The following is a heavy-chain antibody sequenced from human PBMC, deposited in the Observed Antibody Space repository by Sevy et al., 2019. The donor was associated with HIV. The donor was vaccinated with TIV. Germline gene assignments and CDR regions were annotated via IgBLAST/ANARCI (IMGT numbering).Heavy chain of an antibody. J-gene: IGHJ3*02. CDR3: AKPSGYISSWPDAFDI. D-gene: IGHD6-13*01. CDR2: IWYDGSNK. Sequence: GGSLRLSCAASGFTFSSYGMHWVRQAPGKGLEWVAVIWYDGSNKYYADSVKGRFTISRDNSKNTLYLQMNSLRAEDTAVYYGAKPSGYISSWPDAFDIWGQGTMVTVSS. CDR1: GFTFSSYG. V-gene: IGHV3-33*06.